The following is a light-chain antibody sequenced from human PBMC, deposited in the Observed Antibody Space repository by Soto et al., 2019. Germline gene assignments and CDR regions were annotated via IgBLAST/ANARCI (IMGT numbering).Light chain of an antibody. J-gene: IGKJ5*01. V-gene: IGKV1-5*01. Sequence: GDRVTITCRASQSISSWLAWYQQKPGKAPKLLIYDASSLESGVPSRFSGSGSGTEFTLTISSLQPDDFATYYCQQYNSFSVTFGQGTRLE. CDR2: DAS. CDR1: QSISSW. CDR3: QQYNSFSVT.